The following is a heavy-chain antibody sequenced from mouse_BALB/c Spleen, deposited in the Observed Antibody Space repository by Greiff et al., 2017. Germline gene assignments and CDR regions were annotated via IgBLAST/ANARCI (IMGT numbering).Heavy chain of an antibody. J-gene: IGHJ4*01. CDR2: IRNKANGYTT. V-gene: IGHV7-3*02. Sequence: EVKLMESGGGLVQPGGSLRLSCATSGFTFTDYYMSWVRQPPGKALEWLGFIRNKANGYTTEYSASVKGRFTISRDNSQSILYLQMNTLRAEDSATYYCARAYYRRAMDYWGQGTSVTVSS. D-gene: IGHD2-14*01. CDR3: ARAYYRRAMDY. CDR1: GFTFTDYY.